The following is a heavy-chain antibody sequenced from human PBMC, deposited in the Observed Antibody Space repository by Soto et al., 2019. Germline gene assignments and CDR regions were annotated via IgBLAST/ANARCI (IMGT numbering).Heavy chain of an antibody. Sequence: ESEGGVVQPGRSLRLSCAASGFTFSSYAMHWVRQAPGKGLEWVAVISYDGSNKYYADSVKGRFTISRDNSKNTLYLQMNSLRAEDTAVYYCARDRSGSYYPGYFDYWGQGTLVTVSS. CDR2: ISYDGSNK. CDR3: ARDRSGSYYPGYFDY. V-gene: IGHV3-30-3*01. CDR1: GFTFSSYA. D-gene: IGHD1-26*01. J-gene: IGHJ4*02.